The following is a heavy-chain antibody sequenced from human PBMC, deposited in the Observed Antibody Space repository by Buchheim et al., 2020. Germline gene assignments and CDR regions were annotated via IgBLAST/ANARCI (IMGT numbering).Heavy chain of an antibody. D-gene: IGHD5-18*01. CDR3: ARHVRGYSYSPNSDY. CDR2: IDPSDSYT. V-gene: IGHV5-10-1*01. J-gene: IGHJ4*02. Sequence: EVQLVQSGAEVKKPGESLRISCKASGYSFINYWIIWVRQMPGKGLEWMGRIDPSDSYTSYSPSFQGHVTISTDNSISPAYLQWNSLKASDTAVYYCARHVRGYSYSPNSDYWGQGTL. CDR1: GYSFINYW.